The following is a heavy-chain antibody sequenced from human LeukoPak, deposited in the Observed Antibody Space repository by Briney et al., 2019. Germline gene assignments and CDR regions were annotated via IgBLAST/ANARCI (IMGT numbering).Heavy chain of an antibody. Sequence: EASVKVSCKASGYSFTDYAMHWVRQAPGQRLEWMGWINAANGSTKYSQNFQGRVTITRDTSASTAYMELSSLRSEDTAVYYCAGTYYYDSSGYYPAFDYWGQGTLVTVSS. CDR3: AGTYYYDSSGYYPAFDY. CDR1: GYSFTDYA. V-gene: IGHV1-3*01. J-gene: IGHJ4*02. D-gene: IGHD3-22*01. CDR2: INAANGST.